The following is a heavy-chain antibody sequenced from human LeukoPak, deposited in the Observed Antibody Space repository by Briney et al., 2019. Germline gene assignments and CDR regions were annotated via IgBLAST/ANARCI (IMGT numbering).Heavy chain of an antibody. D-gene: IGHD6-13*01. J-gene: IGHJ3*02. V-gene: IGHV3-21*01. CDR3: AREGRQLNAFDI. CDR2: ISSSSSYI. Sequence: GGSLRLSCAASGFTFSSYSMNWVRQAPGKGLEWVSSISSSSSYIYYADSVKGRFTISRDNAKNSLYLQMNSLRAEDTAVYYCAREGRQLNAFDIWGQGTMVTVSS. CDR1: GFTFSSYS.